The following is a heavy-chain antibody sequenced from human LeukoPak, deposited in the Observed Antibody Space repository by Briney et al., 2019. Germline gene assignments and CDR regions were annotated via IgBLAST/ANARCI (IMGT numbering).Heavy chain of an antibody. CDR2: INPSGGST. CDR3: ARNGDYVAFDI. Sequence: ASVKVSCKASGYTFTSYGISWVRQAPGQGLEWMGIINPSGGSTSYAQKFQGRVTMTRDTSISTAYMELSRLRSEDTAVYYCARNGDYVAFDIWGQGTMVTVSS. V-gene: IGHV1-46*01. J-gene: IGHJ3*02. CDR1: GYTFTSYG. D-gene: IGHD4-17*01.